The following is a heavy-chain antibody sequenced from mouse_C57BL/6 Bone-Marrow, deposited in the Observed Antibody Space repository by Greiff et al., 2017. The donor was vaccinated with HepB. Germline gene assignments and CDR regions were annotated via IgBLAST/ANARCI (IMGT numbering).Heavy chain of an antibody. J-gene: IGHJ1*03. Sequence: DVKLVESGPGLVKPSQSLSLTCSVTGYSITSGYYWNWIRQFPGNKLEWMGYISYDGSNNYNPSLKNRISITRDTSKNQFVLKLNSVTTEDTATYYCARVKGHWYFDVWGTGTTVTVSS. CDR2: ISYDGSN. V-gene: IGHV3-6*01. CDR3: ARVKGHWYFDV. D-gene: IGHD3-3*01. CDR1: GYSITSGYY.